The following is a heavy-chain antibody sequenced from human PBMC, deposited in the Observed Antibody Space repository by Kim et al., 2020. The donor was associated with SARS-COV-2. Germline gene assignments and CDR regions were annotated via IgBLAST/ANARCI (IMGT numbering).Heavy chain of an antibody. J-gene: IGHJ4*02. D-gene: IGHD3-9*01. CDR3: TRVATIYDY. Sequence: TTGYAASVKGRFTISRDDSKSIAYLQMNSLKTEDTAVYYCTRVATIYDYWGQGTLVTVSS. CDR2: TT. V-gene: IGHV3-49*02.